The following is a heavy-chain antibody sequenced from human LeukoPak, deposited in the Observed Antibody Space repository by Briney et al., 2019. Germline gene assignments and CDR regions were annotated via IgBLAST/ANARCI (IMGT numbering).Heavy chain of an antibody. J-gene: IGHJ4*02. Sequence: SETLSLTCTVSGYSISSGYYWGWIRQPPGKGLEWIGSIYHSGSTYYNPSLKSRVTISVDTSKNQFSLKLSSVTAADTAVYYCARRGAGTKKSDYWGQGTLVTVSS. V-gene: IGHV4-38-2*02. D-gene: IGHD6-13*01. CDR2: IYHSGST. CDR3: ARRGAGTKKSDY. CDR1: GYSISSGYY.